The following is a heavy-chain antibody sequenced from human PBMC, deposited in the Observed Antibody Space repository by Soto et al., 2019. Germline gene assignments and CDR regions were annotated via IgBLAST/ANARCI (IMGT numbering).Heavy chain of an antibody. J-gene: IGHJ6*02. CDR3: ARDLYEWELRGGYYGMDV. Sequence: QVQLVESVGGVVQPGRSLRLSCAASGFTFSSYAMHWVRQAPGKGLEWVAVISYDGSNKYYADSVKGRFTISRDNSKNTLYLQMNSLRAEDTAVYYCARDLYEWELRGGYYGMDVWGQGTTVTVSS. V-gene: IGHV3-30-3*01. D-gene: IGHD1-26*01. CDR1: GFTFSSYA. CDR2: ISYDGSNK.